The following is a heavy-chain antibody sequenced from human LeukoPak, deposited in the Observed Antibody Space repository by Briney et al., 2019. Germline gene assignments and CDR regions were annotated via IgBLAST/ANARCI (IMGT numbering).Heavy chain of an antibody. V-gene: IGHV3-30*04. D-gene: IGHD6-19*01. CDR3: ARGSIAVAVGKYYFDY. Sequence: GGSLRLSCAASGFTYSSFAMHWVRQAPGKGLERVAIISYDGSAKYYADSVKGRFTISRDNSKNTLYLQMNILRAEDTAVYYCARGSIAVAVGKYYFDYWGQGALVTVSS. J-gene: IGHJ4*02. CDR2: ISYDGSAK. CDR1: GFTYSSFA.